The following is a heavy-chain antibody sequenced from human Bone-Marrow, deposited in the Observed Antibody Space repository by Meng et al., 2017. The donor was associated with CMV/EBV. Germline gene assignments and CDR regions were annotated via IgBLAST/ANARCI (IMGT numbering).Heavy chain of an antibody. D-gene: IGHD1-26*01. CDR2: GYWYDDT. CDR1: GVSVRVVGRD. V-gene: IGHV2-5*01. Sequence: VCGVSVRVVGRDVGWASQPPGKALELHSLGYWYDDTRYSPSLKSRRTITKEAFRKKVVLQMTNMAPADTATYYCARASRGYGGSYLHWGQGTLVTVSS. CDR3: ARASRGYGGSYLH. J-gene: IGHJ4*02.